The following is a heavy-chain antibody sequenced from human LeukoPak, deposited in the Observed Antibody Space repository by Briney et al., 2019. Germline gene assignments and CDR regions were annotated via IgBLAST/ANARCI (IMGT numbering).Heavy chain of an antibody. J-gene: IGHJ4*02. CDR3: ARRSIRAAFDY. CDR1: GGSFSGYY. V-gene: IGHV4-34*01. Sequence: PSETLSLTCAVYGGSFSGYYWSWIRQPPGKGLEWIGEINHSGSTNYNPSLKSRVTISVDTSKNQFSLKLSSVTAADTAVYYCARRSIRAAFDYWGQGTLVTVSS. D-gene: IGHD2-15*01. CDR2: INHSGST.